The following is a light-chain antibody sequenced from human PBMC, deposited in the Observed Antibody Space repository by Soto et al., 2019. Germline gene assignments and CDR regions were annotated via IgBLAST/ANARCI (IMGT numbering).Light chain of an antibody. V-gene: IGKV3-11*01. Sequence: EIVMTQSPATLSVSPGERATLSCRASQSFSTYLACYQQKPFQAPRLLISAASTRATGIPARFSGSGSATDFTLTTSSLEPEDFAVYYCQQRSSWITFGQGTRLEIK. CDR1: QSFSTY. CDR3: QQRSSWIT. CDR2: AAS. J-gene: IGKJ5*01.